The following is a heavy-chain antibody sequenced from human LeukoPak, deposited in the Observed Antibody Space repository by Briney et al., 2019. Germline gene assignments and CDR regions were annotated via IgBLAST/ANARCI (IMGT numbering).Heavy chain of an antibody. D-gene: IGHD6-13*01. CDR2: IDTSGNT. CDR1: GGSISSYY. CDR3: ASLAAAKPT. Sequence: KPSETLSLTCTVSGGSISSYYWSWIRQPAGKGLEWIGRIDTSGNTNYKPSLKSRVTMSVDTSKKQFSLKLSSVTAADTAVYYCASLAAAKPTWGQGTLVTVSS. J-gene: IGHJ4*02. V-gene: IGHV4-4*07.